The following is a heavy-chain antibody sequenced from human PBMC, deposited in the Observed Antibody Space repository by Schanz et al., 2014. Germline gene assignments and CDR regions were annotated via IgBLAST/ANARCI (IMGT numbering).Heavy chain of an antibody. Sequence: VQLVDSGGGLVKPGGSLRLSCSASGFTFSIYAMHWVRQAPGKGLEYVSAISHDGYSTYYADSVKGRFTISRDNSKNTLYLQMSSLTTEDTAVYFCVRDSFFAFDYWGQGTLVTVSS. V-gene: IGHV3-64D*06. CDR1: GFTFSIYA. J-gene: IGHJ4*02. CDR3: VRDSFFAFDY. CDR2: ISHDGYST. D-gene: IGHD3-3*01.